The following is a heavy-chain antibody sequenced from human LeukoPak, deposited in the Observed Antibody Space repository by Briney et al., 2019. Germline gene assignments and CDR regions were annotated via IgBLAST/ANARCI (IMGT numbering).Heavy chain of an antibody. D-gene: IGHD4-11*01. J-gene: IGHJ6*02. V-gene: IGHV3-23*01. CDR1: GITFSNYA. CDR2: ISGNGGST. CDR3: AKGTYSNYCYGMDV. Sequence: GGSLRLSCVASGITFSNYAVSWVRQAPEKGLDWVSVISGNGGSTYYADSVKGRFTISRDNSKNTLYLQMNSLRAEDTAVYFCAKGTYSNYCYGMDVWGQGTTVTVSS.